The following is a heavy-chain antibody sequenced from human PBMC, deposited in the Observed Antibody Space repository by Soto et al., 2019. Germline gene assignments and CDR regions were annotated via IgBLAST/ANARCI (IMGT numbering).Heavy chain of an antibody. D-gene: IGHD6-13*01. Sequence: QLQLQESGPGLVKPSETLSLTCSVSGGSTSSSSYYWGWIRQSPVKGLEWIGSIYYSGSTYYNPSLKSRVTISVDTSKNQFSLTLSSVTAADTAVYYCARHFSSSWAYYYYMDVWGKGTTVTVSS. CDR2: IYYSGST. CDR3: ARHFSSSWAYYYYMDV. CDR1: GGSTSSSSYY. J-gene: IGHJ6*03. V-gene: IGHV4-39*01.